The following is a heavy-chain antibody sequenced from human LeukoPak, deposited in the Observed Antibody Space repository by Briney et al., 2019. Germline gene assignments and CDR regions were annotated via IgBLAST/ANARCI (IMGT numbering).Heavy chain of an antibody. CDR3: AGHFGAWHYFDY. D-gene: IGHD3-3*01. J-gene: IGHJ4*02. CDR1: GFTFSSYA. CDR2: ISYDGSTK. Sequence: GGSLRLSCAASGFTFSSYAIHWVRQAPGKGLEWVALISYDGSTKYSTDSVKGRFTISRDNSKDTLYLQMNSLRPEDTAVYYCAGHFGAWHYFDYWGQGTLVTVSS. V-gene: IGHV3-30*04.